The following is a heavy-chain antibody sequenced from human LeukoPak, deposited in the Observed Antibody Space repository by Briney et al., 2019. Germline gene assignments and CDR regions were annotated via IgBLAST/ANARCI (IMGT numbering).Heavy chain of an antibody. Sequence: PGGSLRLSCAASGFTFDDYAMHWVRQAPGKGLEWVSGISWNSGSIGYADSMKGRFTISRDNAKNSLYLQMNSLRAEDTALYYCAKDGANAWYGDAFDIWGQGTMVTVSS. V-gene: IGHV3-9*01. D-gene: IGHD3-16*01. CDR1: GFTFDDYA. CDR3: AKDGANAWYGDAFDI. J-gene: IGHJ3*02. CDR2: ISWNSGSI.